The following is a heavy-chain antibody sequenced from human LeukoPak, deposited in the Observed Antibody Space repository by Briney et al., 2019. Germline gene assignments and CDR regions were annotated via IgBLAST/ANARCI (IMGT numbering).Heavy chain of an antibody. Sequence: GGSLRLSCAASGFTFSDYYMSWIRQAPGKGLEWVSYISSSSSYTNYADSVKGRFTISRDNAKNSLYLQLNSLRAEDTAVYYCATAESIRRAVVTVYWGQGTLVTVSS. D-gene: IGHD3-22*01. V-gene: IGHV3-11*03. CDR2: ISSSSSYT. J-gene: IGHJ4*02. CDR3: ATAESIRRAVVTVY. CDR1: GFTFSDYY.